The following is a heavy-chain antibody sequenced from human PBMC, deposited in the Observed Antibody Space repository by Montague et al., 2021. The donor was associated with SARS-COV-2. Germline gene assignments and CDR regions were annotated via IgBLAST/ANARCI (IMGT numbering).Heavy chain of an antibody. Sequence: SETLSLTCTVSGDSINTYYWNWIRQPPGKGLEWLGSIFYTGSTNXXPSLKSGVTISLDTSKNQFFLKVTSVTAADTAVYYCARQAAGSYFYYGVDVWGQGTTVTVSS. V-gene: IGHV4-59*12. J-gene: IGHJ6*02. CDR1: GDSINTYY. CDR2: IFYTGST. D-gene: IGHD6-13*01. CDR3: ARQAAGSYFYYGVDV.